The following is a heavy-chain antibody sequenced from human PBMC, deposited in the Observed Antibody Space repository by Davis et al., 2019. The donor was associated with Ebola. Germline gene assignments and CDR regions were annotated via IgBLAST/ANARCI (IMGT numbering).Heavy chain of an antibody. V-gene: IGHV3-7*03. CDR1: GFTFSNAW. Sequence: GESLKISCAASGFTFSNAWMSWVRQAPEKGLEWVADIKQDGSEKYYVDSVRGRFTVSRDNAKNSLYLQMNSLTAEDTAVYYCARDLLAGTADYWGQGTLVTVSS. CDR3: ARDLLAGTADY. D-gene: IGHD6-13*01. CDR2: IKQDGSEK. J-gene: IGHJ4*02.